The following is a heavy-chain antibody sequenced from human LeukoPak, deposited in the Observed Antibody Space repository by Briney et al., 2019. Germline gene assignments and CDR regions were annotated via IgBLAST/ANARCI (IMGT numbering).Heavy chain of an antibody. Sequence: GGSLRLSCAASGFTFSNAWMSWVRQAPGKGLEWVGRIKSKTDGGTTDYAAPVKGRFTISRDDSKNTLYLQMNSLKTQDTTVYYSTTDQALLWLGDSSGYWGQGTLVTVSS. CDR2: IKSKTDGGTT. V-gene: IGHV3-15*01. D-gene: IGHD3-10*01. J-gene: IGHJ4*02. CDR1: GFTFSNAW. CDR3: TTDQALLWLGDSSGY.